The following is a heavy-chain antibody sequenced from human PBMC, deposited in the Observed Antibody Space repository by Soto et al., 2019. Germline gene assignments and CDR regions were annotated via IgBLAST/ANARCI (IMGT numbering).Heavy chain of an antibody. D-gene: IGHD5-12*01. J-gene: IGHJ4*02. V-gene: IGHV3-23*01. CDR2: ISGSGGST. CDR1: GFTFSSYA. CDR3: AKDRYSGYDYVLTPGPFDY. Sequence: GGSLRLSCAASGFTFSSYAMSWVRQAPGKGLEWVSAISGSGGSTYYADSVKGRFTISRDNSKNTLYLQMNSLRAEDTAVYYCAKDRYSGYDYVLTPGPFDYWGQGTLVTVSS.